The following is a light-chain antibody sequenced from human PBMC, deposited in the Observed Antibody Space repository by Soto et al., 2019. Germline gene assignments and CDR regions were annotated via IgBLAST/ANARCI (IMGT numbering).Light chain of an antibody. CDR1: QSISSW. CDR3: HQYNSYANP. V-gene: IGKV1-5*01. J-gene: IGKJ5*01. Sequence: DIQMTLSPSTLPASVGDRVTITCRASQSISSWLAWYQQKPGKAPKLLIYDASSLQSVVPSSFSGSESGTEFALPVSSLQPDDFATYYSHQYNSYANPFGQAEPLAIK. CDR2: DAS.